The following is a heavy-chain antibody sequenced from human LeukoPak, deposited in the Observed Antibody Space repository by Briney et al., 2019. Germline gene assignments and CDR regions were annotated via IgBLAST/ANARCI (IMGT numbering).Heavy chain of an antibody. CDR2: ISAYNGNT. J-gene: IGHJ4*02. V-gene: IGHV1-18*01. CDR1: GYTFTSYG. D-gene: IGHD3-16*01. CDR3: ARDRVWGTGSPSLAMGY. Sequence: ASVKVSCKASGYTFTSYGISWVRQAPGQGLEWMGWISAYNGNTSYAQKLQGRVTMTTDTSASTAYMELRSLRSDDTAVYYCARDRVWGTGSPSLAMGYWGQGTLVTVSS.